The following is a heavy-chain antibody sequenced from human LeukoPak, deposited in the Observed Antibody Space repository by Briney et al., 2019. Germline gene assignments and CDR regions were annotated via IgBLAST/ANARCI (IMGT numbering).Heavy chain of an antibody. V-gene: IGHV1-2*02. D-gene: IGHD1-26*01. J-gene: IGHJ4*02. Sequence: ASVKVSCKASGYXFTGYYIHWVRQAPGQGLEWMGWINPNSGGTNYAQKFQGRVTMTRDTSISTAYMELSRLRSDDTAVYYCASIRSGSYHYWGQGTLVTVSS. CDR1: GYXFTGYY. CDR2: INPNSGGT. CDR3: ASIRSGSYHY.